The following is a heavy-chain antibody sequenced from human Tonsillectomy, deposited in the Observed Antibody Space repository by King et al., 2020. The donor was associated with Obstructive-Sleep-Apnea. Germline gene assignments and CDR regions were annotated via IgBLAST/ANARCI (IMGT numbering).Heavy chain of an antibody. D-gene: IGHD4-23*01. CDR2: ISYDGSNK. CDR1: GFTFSSYA. J-gene: IGHJ6*02. CDR3: ARDLVGGNRVPYGMDV. Sequence: VQLVESGGGVVQPGRSLRLSCAASGFTFSSYAMHWVRQAPGKGLEWVAVISYDGSNKYYADSVKGRFTISRDNSKNTLYLQMNSLRAEDTAVYYCARDLVGGNRVPYGMDVWGQGTTVTVSS. V-gene: IGHV3-30*04.